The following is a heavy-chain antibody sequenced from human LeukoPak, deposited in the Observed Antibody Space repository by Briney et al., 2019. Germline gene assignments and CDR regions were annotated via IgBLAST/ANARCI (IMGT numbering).Heavy chain of an antibody. D-gene: IGHD6-19*01. CDR2: ISSSSSLI. CDR1: GFTFSNYH. Sequence: GGSLRLSCAASGFTFSNYHMSWVRQAPGKGLEWISYISSSSSLIYYADSVKGRFTISRDNAKNSPFLQMNSLRDEDTAVYYCARDGEKWLVDLDYWGQGTLVAVSS. V-gene: IGHV3-48*02. J-gene: IGHJ4*02. CDR3: ARDGEKWLVDLDY.